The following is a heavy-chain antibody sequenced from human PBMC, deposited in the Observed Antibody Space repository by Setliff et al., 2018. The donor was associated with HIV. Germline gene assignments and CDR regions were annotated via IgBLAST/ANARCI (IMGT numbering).Heavy chain of an antibody. D-gene: IGHD3-3*01. CDR1: GGSFSGNY. CDR3: ARANFWSGYYGY. V-gene: IGHV4-34*01. CDR2: INHSGST. Sequence: SETLSLTCAVYGGSFSGNYWSWIRQPPGKGLEWIGEINHSGSTNYNPSLKSRVIISVDLSKNQFSLKLSSVTAADTAVYYCARANFWSGYYGYWGQGTLVTVSS. J-gene: IGHJ4*02.